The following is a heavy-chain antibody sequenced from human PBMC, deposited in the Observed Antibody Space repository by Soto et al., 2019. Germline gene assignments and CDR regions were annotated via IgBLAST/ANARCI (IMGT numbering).Heavy chain of an antibody. J-gene: IGHJ3*01. CDR3: AKERAFSSWSPAADDAFYF. D-gene: IGHD6-13*01. CDR1: GFTFSSSA. CDR2: ITGGGGST. V-gene: IGHV3-23*01. Sequence: GGSLRLSCAASGFTFSSSAMSWVRQAPGKGLEWVSAITGGGGSTYYADSVKGRFTISRDNSKNTLYLQMNSLRAEDTAVYYCAKERAFSSWSPAADDAFYFWGQGTLVTVSS.